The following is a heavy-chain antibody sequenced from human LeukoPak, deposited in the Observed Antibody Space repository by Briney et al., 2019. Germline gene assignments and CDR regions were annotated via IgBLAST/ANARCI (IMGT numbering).Heavy chain of an antibody. J-gene: IGHJ4*02. CDR2: ISSSSSYI. CDR3: VIDDYYDRSGTREADYFDY. V-gene: IGHV3-21*01. Sequence: NPGGSLRLSCAASGFTFSSYSMNWVRQAPGKGLEWVSSISSSSSYIYYADSVKGRFTISRDNAKNSLYLQMNSLRAEDTAVYYCVIDDYYDRSGTREADYFDYWGQGTLVTVSS. CDR1: GFTFSSYS. D-gene: IGHD3-22*01.